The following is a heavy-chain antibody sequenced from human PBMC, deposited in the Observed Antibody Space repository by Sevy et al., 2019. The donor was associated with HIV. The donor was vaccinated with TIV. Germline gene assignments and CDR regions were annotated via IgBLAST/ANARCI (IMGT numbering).Heavy chain of an antibody. CDR1: GFPFSSYA. V-gene: IGHV3-23*01. J-gene: IGHJ3*02. D-gene: IGHD3-10*01. CDR3: AKGLGMVQGALLSEDI. CDR2: TGGRGGAT. Sequence: GGSLRLSCAASGFPFSSYAMNWVRQGPGKGLEWVSATGGRGGATYYADSVKGRFTISRDNSENTLYLQMNSLRREDTSLYYCAKGLGMVQGALLSEDIWGQGTMVTVSS.